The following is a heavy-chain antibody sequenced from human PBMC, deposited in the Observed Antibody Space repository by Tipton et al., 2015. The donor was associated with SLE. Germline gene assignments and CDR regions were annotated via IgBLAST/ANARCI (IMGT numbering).Heavy chain of an antibody. CDR3: AATVTARSGAVYYGMDV. J-gene: IGHJ6*02. V-gene: IGHV1-58*02. Sequence: QLVQSGAEVKKPGTSVKVSCKASGFTFSTSAMHWVRQARGQRLEWIGWIVVGSGLTTYAQKFQERVTISSDMSTTTVFLELSSLGSEDTAMYYCAATVTARSGAVYYGMDVWGHGSTVTVSS. CDR1: GFTFSTSA. D-gene: IGHD2-8*02. CDR2: IVVGSGLT.